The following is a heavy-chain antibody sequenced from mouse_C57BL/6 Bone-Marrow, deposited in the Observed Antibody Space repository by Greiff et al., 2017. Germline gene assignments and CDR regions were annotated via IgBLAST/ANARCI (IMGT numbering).Heavy chain of an antibody. CDR2: VDPSDSYT. D-gene: IGHD3-2*02. Sequence: QVQLQQPGAELVMPGASVKLSCKASGYTFTSYWMHWVKQRPGQGLEWIGGVDPSDSYTNYNQKFKGKSTLTVDKSSSTAYMQLNSLTSEDSAVYYCAKTAQAWEFAYWGQGTLVTVSA. CDR1: GYTFTSYW. V-gene: IGHV1-69*01. CDR3: AKTAQAWEFAY. J-gene: IGHJ3*01.